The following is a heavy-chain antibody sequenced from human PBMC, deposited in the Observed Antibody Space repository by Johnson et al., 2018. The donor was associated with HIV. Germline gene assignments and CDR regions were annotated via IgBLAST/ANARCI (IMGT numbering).Heavy chain of an antibody. CDR2: ISGSGGST. D-gene: IGHD6-13*01. CDR3: AREIAAAGTWALDI. J-gene: IGHJ3*02. Sequence: EVQLVESGGGVVQPGRSLRLSCAASGFTFSSYGMHWVRQAPGKGLEWVSAISGSGGSTSYADSVKGRFTISRDNAKNTLYLQMNSLRAEDTAVYDCAREIAAAGTWALDIWGQGTMVTVSS. V-gene: IGHV3-74*01. CDR1: GFTFSSYG.